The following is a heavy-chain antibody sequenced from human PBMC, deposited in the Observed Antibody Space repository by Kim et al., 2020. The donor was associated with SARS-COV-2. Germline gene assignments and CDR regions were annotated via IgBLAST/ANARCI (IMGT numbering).Heavy chain of an antibody. CDR1: GFTFSSHA. V-gene: IGHV3-30*04. D-gene: IGHD1-26*01. J-gene: IGHJ4*02. CDR3: ARDGPSGSNYYFDY. Sequence: GGSLRLSCAASGFTFSSHAMHWVRQAPGKGLEWVAVISYDGSNKYYADSVKGRFTISRDNSKNTLYLQMNSLRAVDTAVYYCARDGPSGSNYYFDYWGQGTLVTVSS. CDR2: ISYDGSNK.